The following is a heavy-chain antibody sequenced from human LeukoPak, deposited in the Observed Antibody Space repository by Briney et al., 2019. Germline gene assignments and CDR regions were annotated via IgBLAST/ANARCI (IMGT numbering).Heavy chain of an antibody. J-gene: IGHJ4*02. CDR1: GFTFSSYG. D-gene: IGHD6-19*01. V-gene: IGHV3-30*18. CDR3: AKDGGSSGWYGDY. Sequence: PGGSLSLSCAASGFTFSSYGMHWVRQAPGKGLEWVAVISYDGSNKYYADSVKGRFTISRDNSKNTLYLQMNSLRAEDTAVYYCAKDGGSSGWYGDYWGQGTLVTVSS. CDR2: ISYDGSNK.